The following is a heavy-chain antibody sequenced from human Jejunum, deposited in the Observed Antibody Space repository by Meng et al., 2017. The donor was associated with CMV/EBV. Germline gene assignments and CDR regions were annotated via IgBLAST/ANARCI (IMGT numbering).Heavy chain of an antibody. D-gene: IGHD3-3*01. CDR1: FSGYY. Sequence: FSGYYWSWIRRPPGKGLGWIEDNDHRGSTNYNPTLKSRLSISVDTTKRQVSMKLSSVTAADTAVYYCARAGRTIYRVIHYYFDYWGQGTLVTVSS. CDR3: ARAGRTIYRVIHYYFDY. J-gene: IGHJ4*02. CDR2: NDHRGST. V-gene: IGHV4-34*01.